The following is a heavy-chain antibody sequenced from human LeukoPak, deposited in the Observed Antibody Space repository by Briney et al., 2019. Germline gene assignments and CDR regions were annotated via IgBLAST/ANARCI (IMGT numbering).Heavy chain of an antibody. CDR3: ARTPRLSSSGDY. V-gene: IGHV1-8*01. CDR2: MNPNSGNT. CDR1: GYIFTNFA. D-gene: IGHD6-19*01. J-gene: IGHJ4*02. Sequence: ASVKVSCKASGYIFTNFAITWVRQAPGQGLEWMGWMNPNSGNTGYAQKFQGRVTMTRNTSISTAYMELSSLRSEDTAVYYCARTPRLSSSGDYWGQGTLVTVSS.